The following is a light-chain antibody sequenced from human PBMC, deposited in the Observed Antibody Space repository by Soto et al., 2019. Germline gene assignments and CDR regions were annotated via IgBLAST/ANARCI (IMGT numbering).Light chain of an antibody. CDR2: SDN. CDR1: SSNIGSNT. Sequence: QSVLTQPPSASGTPGQRVTISCSGSSSNIGSNTVNWYQQLPGTAPKLLIYSDNQRPSGVPDRFSVSKSGTSVSLAISGLQSDDEADYYCAAWDDSLNGLVFGGGTKLTV. J-gene: IGLJ2*01. CDR3: AAWDDSLNGLV. V-gene: IGLV1-44*01.